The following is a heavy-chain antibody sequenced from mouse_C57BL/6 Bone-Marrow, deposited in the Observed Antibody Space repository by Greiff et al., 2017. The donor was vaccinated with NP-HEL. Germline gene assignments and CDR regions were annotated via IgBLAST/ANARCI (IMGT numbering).Heavy chain of an antibody. CDR3: ARWRIYDGCPSYAMDY. CDR2: IDPNSGGT. J-gene: IGHJ4*01. CDR1: GYTFTSYW. V-gene: IGHV1-72*01. Sequence: QVQLQQPGAELVKPGASVKLSCKASGYTFTSYWMHWVKQRPGRGLEWIGRIDPNSGGTKYNEKFKSKATLTVDKPSSTAYMQLSSLTSEDSAVYYGARWRIYDGCPSYAMDYWGQGTSVTVSS. D-gene: IGHD2-3*01.